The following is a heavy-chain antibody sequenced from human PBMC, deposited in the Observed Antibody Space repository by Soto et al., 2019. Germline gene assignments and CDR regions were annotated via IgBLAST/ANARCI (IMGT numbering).Heavy chain of an antibody. D-gene: IGHD4-17*01. CDR2: LYNTGST. CDR1: GASISRYY. V-gene: IGHV4-59*12. Sequence: SETLSLTCTVSGASISRYYWSWIRQSPGKGLEWIGYLYNTGSTIYNPSLKSRVTISVDTSKNQFSLKLSSVTAADSAVYYCARETYGDYVGYFGPWGQGTLVTVSS. CDR3: ARETYGDYVGYFGP. J-gene: IGHJ5*02.